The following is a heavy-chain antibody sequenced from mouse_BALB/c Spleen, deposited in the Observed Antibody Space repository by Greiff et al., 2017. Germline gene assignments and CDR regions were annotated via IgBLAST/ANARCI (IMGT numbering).Heavy chain of an antibody. CDR2: ISTYYGNT. J-gene: IGHJ3*01. Sequence: VQLQESGPELVRPGVSVKISCKGSSYTFTDYAMHWVKQSHAKSLEWIGVISTYYGNTNYNQKFKGKATMTVDKSSSPAYMELARLTSEDSAVYYCARLGDYDEGAWFAYWGQGTLVTVSA. CDR3: ARLGDYDEGAWFAY. CDR1: SYTFTDYA. V-gene: IGHV1-67*01. D-gene: IGHD2-4*01.